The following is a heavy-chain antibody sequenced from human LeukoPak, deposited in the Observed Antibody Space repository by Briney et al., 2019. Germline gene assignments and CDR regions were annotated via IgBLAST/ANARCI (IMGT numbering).Heavy chain of an antibody. V-gene: IGHV3-53*01. CDR3: AAGYCSGGSCYLPF. CDR2: IYSGGTT. Sequence: PGGSLRLSCAASGFTVSSNYMSWVRQAPGKGLEWVSVIYSGGTTYYADSVKGRFTISRDNSKNTLYLQMNSLRAEDTAVYYCAAGYCSGGSCYLPFWGQGTLVTV. CDR1: GFTVSSNY. D-gene: IGHD2-15*01. J-gene: IGHJ4*02.